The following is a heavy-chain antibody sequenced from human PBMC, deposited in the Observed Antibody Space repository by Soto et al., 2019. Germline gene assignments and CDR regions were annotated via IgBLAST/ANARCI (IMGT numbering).Heavy chain of an antibody. CDR1: GGSFSGYY. D-gene: IGHD2-8*01. Sequence: SETLSLTCAVYGGSFSGYYWSWIRQPPGKGLEWIGEINHSGSTNYNPSLKSRVTISVDTSKNQFSLKLSSVTAADTAVYYCARGAVRMVYGYYRMAVWGQGTTVTVSS. J-gene: IGHJ6*02. V-gene: IGHV4-34*01. CDR3: ARGAVRMVYGYYRMAV. CDR2: INHSGST.